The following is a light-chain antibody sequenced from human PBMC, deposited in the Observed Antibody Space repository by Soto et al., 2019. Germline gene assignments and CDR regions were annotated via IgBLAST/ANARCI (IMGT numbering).Light chain of an antibody. V-gene: IGKV3-15*01. Sequence: EIVMTQSPATLSVSPGERATLSCRASQSVSSNLAWYQQKPGQTPSLLIYGASIRATGVPARFSGSGSGTEFTLTISGLQSEDFAVYFCQHYNNWRWTFGQGTKVEIK. CDR1: QSVSSN. CDR3: QHYNNWRWT. J-gene: IGKJ1*01. CDR2: GAS.